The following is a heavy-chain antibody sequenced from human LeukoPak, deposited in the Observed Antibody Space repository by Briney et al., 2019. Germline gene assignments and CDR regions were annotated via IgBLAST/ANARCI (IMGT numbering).Heavy chain of an antibody. CDR2: IKEDASEE. D-gene: IGHD6-25*01. CDR3: AIAAGWELGY. J-gene: IGHJ4*02. V-gene: IGHV3-7*01. CDR1: GFTFSSHA. Sequence: GASLRLSCAASGFTFSSHAMSWVRQAPGKGLEWVANIKEDASEENYVDSVKGRFTISRDNAKNSLYLQMNSLRAEDTAVYYCAIAAGWELGYWGQGTLVTVSS.